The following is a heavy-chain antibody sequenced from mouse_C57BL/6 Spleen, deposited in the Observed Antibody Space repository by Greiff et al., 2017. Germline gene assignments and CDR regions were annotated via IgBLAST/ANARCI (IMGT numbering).Heavy chain of an antibody. Sequence: EVMLVESGGGLVKPGGSLKLSCAASGFTFSSYAMSWVRQTPEKRLEWVATISDGGSYTYYPDNVKGRFTISRDNAKNNLYLQMSHLKSEDTAMYYCARDDSSGYGWYFDVWGTWTTVTVSS. CDR1: GFTFSSYA. D-gene: IGHD3-2*02. CDR3: ARDDSSGYGWYFDV. CDR2: ISDGGSYT. J-gene: IGHJ1*03. V-gene: IGHV5-4*01.